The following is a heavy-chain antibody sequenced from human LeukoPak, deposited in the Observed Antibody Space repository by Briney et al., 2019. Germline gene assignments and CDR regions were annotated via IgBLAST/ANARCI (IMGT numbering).Heavy chain of an antibody. CDR2: IYHSGST. V-gene: IGHV4-38-2*02. Sequence: SETLSLTCNVSGYSISSGYYWGWIRQPPGKGLEWIGSIYHSGSTNYNPSLKSRVTISVDTSKNQFSLKLSSVTAADTAVYYCARGYDFWSGYYRQNWFDPWGQGTLVTVSS. J-gene: IGHJ5*02. CDR1: GYSISSGYY. CDR3: ARGYDFWSGYYRQNWFDP. D-gene: IGHD3-3*01.